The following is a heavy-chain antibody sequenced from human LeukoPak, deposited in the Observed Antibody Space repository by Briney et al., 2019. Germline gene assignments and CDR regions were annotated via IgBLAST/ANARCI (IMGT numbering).Heavy chain of an antibody. CDR1: GFTFNNYG. J-gene: IGHJ1*01. Sequence: PGRSLRLSCAASGFTFNNYGMHYVRQAPGKGLEWVAVISDDGRNKNYADSVKGRFTISRDNAKNSLYLQMNSLRAEDTAVYYCVVGDYYDSSGYYRAFQHWGQGTLVTVSS. D-gene: IGHD3-22*01. CDR2: ISDDGRNK. CDR3: VVGDYYDSSGYYRAFQH. V-gene: IGHV3-30*03.